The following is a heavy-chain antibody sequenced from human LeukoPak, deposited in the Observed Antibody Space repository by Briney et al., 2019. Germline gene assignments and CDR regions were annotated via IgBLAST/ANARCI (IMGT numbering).Heavy chain of an antibody. Sequence: SQTLSLTCAISGDSVSSNSAAWNWIRQSPSRGLEWLGRTYYRSKWYNDYAVSVKSRITINPDTSKNQFSLQLNSVTPEDTAVYYYAREGDYYGSGNLFDYWGQGTLVTVSS. V-gene: IGHV6-1*01. D-gene: IGHD3-10*01. J-gene: IGHJ4*02. CDR2: TYYRSKWYN. CDR3: AREGDYYGSGNLFDY. CDR1: GDSVSSNSAA.